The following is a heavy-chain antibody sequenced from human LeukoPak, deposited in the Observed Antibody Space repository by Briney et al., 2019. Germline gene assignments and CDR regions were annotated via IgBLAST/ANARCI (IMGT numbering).Heavy chain of an antibody. V-gene: IGHV4-34*01. CDR2: INHSGST. J-gene: IGHJ4*02. CDR1: GGSFGGYY. CDR3: ARGGSIRPFDY. Sequence: SETLSLTCAVYGGSFGGYYWTWIRQPPGKGLAWIGQINHSGSTNYNPSLKSRVTISVDTSKDQFSLKLSSVTAADTAVYYCARGGSIRPFDYWGQGTLVTVSS.